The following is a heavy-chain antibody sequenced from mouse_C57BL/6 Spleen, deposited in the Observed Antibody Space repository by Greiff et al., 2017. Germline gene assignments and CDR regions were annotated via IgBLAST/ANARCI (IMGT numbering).Heavy chain of an antibody. CDR3: ARRDGNRFLFAY. J-gene: IGHJ3*01. D-gene: IGHD2-1*01. Sequence: EVQLQQSGPELVKPGASVKISCKASGYTFTDYYMNWVKQSHGKSLEWIGDINPNNGGTSYNQKFKGKATLTVDKSSSTAYMELRSLTSEDSAVYYCARRDGNRFLFAYWGQGTLVTVSA. CDR2: INPNNGGT. CDR1: GYTFTDYY. V-gene: IGHV1-26*01.